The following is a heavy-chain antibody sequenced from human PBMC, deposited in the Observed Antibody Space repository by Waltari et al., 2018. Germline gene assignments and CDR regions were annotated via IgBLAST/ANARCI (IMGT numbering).Heavy chain of an antibody. J-gene: IGHJ3*02. Sequence: EVQLVESGGGLVQPGGSLRLSCASSGFTFSSYAISWVRKAPGKGLAVVPAIRGGGGSTYYADSVKGRFTITRDNSKNTLYLQMNSLRAEDTAVYYCANLLRGVWLQFAFDIWGQGTMVTVSS. CDR1: GFTFSSYA. V-gene: IGHV3-23*04. CDR3: ANLLRGVWLQFAFDI. D-gene: IGHD3-10*01. CDR2: IRGGGGST.